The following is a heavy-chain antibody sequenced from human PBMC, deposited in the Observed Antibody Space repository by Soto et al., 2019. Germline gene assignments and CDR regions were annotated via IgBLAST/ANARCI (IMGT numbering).Heavy chain of an antibody. V-gene: IGHV1-46*01. CDR2: INPSGGST. CDR1: GYTFTSYY. CDR3: ARVYCSGGSCYGIDY. Sequence: QVQLVQSGAEVKKPGASVKVSCKASGYTFTSYYMHWVRQAPGQGLEWMGIINPSGGSTSYAQKFQGRVTMTRDTYTTTVYLELSSLRSEDTAVYYCARVYCSGGSCYGIDYWGQGTLVPVSS. D-gene: IGHD2-15*01. J-gene: IGHJ4*02.